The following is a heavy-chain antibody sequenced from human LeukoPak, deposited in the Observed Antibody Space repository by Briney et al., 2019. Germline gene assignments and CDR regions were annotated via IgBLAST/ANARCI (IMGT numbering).Heavy chain of an antibody. J-gene: IGHJ3*02. Sequence: PSETLSLTCTVSGGSISTVNYYWGWIRQPPGKGLEWIGSMSYSGRTYYNPSLKTRVTVSLDTSKNQFSLNLISVTAADTAVYYCARTRHLEWLFSAFDIWGQGTMVTVSS. CDR3: ARTRHLEWLFSAFDI. D-gene: IGHD3-3*01. V-gene: IGHV4-39*07. CDR2: MSYSGRT. CDR1: GGSISTVNYY.